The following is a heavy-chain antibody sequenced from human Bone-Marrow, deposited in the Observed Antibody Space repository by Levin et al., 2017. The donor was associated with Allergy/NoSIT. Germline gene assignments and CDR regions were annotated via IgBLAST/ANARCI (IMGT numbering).Heavy chain of an antibody. CDR2: ISPSGGEI. J-gene: IGHJ3*02. Sequence: GESLKISCAASGFTLDNYAMNWVRQAPGKGLEWASTISPSGGEIHYADSVKGRFTISRDNSKNTLFLQMNSLRAEDPAVYYCARRMGGWGAFDIWGQGTLVTVSS. CDR3: ARRMGGWGAFDI. V-gene: IGHV3-23*01. CDR1: GFTLDNYA. D-gene: IGHD1-26*01.